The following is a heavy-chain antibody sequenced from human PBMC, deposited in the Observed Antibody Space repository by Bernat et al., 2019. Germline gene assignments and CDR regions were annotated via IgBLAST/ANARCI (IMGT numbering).Heavy chain of an antibody. D-gene: IGHD1-1*01. CDR2: ISYDGSNK. V-gene: IGHV3-30*07. CDR3: ARSPGTGTVDY. CDR1: GFTFSSYA. J-gene: IGHJ4*02. Sequence: QVQLVESGGGVVQPGRSLRLSCAASGFTFSSYAMHWVRQAPGKGLEWVAVISYDGSNKYYADSVKGRFTISRDNSKNTLYLQMSSLRVEETAVYYCARSPGTGTVDYWGQGTLVTVSS.